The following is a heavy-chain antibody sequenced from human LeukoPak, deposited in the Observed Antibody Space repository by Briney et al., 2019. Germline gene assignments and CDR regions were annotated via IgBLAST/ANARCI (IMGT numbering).Heavy chain of an antibody. J-gene: IGHJ6*04. Sequence: GGSLRLSCAASGFTFSSYSMNWVRQAPGKGLEWVSSISSSSSYIYYADSVKGRFTISRDNAKNSLYLQMNSLRAEDTAVYYCARVRVRGPLWPPNYYGMDVWGKGTMVTVSS. CDR2: ISSSSSYI. CDR1: GFTFSSYS. D-gene: IGHD3-10*01. V-gene: IGHV3-21*01. CDR3: ARVRVRGPLWPPNYYGMDV.